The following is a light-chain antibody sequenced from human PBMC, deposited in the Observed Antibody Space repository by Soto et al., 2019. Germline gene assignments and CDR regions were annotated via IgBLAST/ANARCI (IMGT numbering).Light chain of an antibody. CDR1: SSDVGDYPY. V-gene: IGLV2-14*01. CDR3: SSYSAANTLV. Sequence: QSALTQPASVSGSPGQSITISCTGTSSDVGDYPYVSWYQQHLGKVPKLIIYEVTNRPSGVTSRFSGSKSENTASLTISGLQAEDEADYYCSSYSAANTLVFGSGTKVTVL. CDR2: EVT. J-gene: IGLJ1*01.